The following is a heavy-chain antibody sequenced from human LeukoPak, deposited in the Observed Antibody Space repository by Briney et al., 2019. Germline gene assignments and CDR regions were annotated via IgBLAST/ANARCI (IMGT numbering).Heavy chain of an antibody. CDR3: AKDLSVYYDSTPGAFDI. CDR2: IGGDGGST. J-gene: IGHJ3*02. D-gene: IGHD3-22*01. V-gene: IGHV3-43*02. Sequence: GGSLRLSCAASGFTFDDYAMHWVRQAPGKGLELVSLIGGDGGSTYYADSVKGRFTISRDNSKNSLYLQMNSLRTEDTALYYCAKDLSVYYDSTPGAFDIWGQGTMVTVSS. CDR1: GFTFDDYA.